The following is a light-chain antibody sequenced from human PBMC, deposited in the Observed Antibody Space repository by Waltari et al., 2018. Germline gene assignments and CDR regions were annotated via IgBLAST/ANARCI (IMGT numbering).Light chain of an antibody. CDR1: QSVNRD. CDR2: EAS. CDR3: QQYNNWPPCT. J-gene: IGKJ2*02. V-gene: IGKV3-15*01. Sequence: EIVMTQSPATLSLSPGERATLPCRASQSVNRDLAWYQQKPGQPPRLLIYEASTRATGIPARFSGSGSGTEFTLTISSLQSEDFAVYYCQQYNNWPPCTFGQGTNLEIK.